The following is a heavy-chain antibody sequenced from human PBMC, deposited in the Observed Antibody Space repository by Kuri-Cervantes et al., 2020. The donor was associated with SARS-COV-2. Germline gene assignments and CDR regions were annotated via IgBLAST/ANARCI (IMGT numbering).Heavy chain of an antibody. J-gene: IGHJ6*03. D-gene: IGHD3-16*01. V-gene: IGHV3-33*08. Sequence: GESLKISCVASGFTFSNYVIHWARQAPGKGLEWVAVIWYDGENEYYAGSVKGRFTISRDNSKNTVSLHMNSLRAEDTAMYYCARGAANYYYMDVWGKGTTVTVSS. CDR1: GFTFSNYV. CDR2: IWYDGENE. CDR3: ARGAANYYYMDV.